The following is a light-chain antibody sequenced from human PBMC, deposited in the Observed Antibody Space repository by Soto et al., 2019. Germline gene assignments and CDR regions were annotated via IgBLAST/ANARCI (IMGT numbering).Light chain of an antibody. V-gene: IGKV3D-20*02. Sequence: PGESATLSRRGRQSLRSGDLACDQQIPGLAPGLLISGASSRATGIPARFSGSGSGTDFTLTISSLEPEDFAVYYCQQRSKWPPEVTFGQGTRLEIK. J-gene: IGKJ5*01. CDR1: QSLRSGD. CDR2: GAS. CDR3: QQRSKWPPEVT.